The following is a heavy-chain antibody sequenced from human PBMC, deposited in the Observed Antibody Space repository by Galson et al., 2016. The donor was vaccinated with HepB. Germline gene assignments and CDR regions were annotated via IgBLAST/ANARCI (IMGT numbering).Heavy chain of an antibody. J-gene: IGHJ6*03. D-gene: IGHD3-16*01. CDR3: AKAKTRGGFGNYNYMDV. V-gene: IGHV3-23*01. CDR1: GFTFSAYV. CDR2: ISGSGVST. Sequence: SLRLSCAASGFTFSAYVMTWVRQVAGKGLEWVSLISGSGVSTYYADSAKGRFTISRDNANNTLFLQMNSLTAEDTAIYYCAKAKTRGGFGNYNYMDVWGKGTTVTVSS.